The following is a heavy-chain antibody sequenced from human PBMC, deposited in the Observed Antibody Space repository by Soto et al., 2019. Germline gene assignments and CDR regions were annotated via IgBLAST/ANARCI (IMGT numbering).Heavy chain of an antibody. D-gene: IGHD1-1*01. V-gene: IGHV3-23*01. Sequence: EVQLLESGGGLVQPGGSLRLSCAASGFTFSSYAMSWVRQAPGKGLEWVSAISGSGGSTYYADSLKGRFTISRANSQNTLYLQMNSPRAEDTAVYYCAKDWTRGRPLYYFDYWGQGTLVTVSS. CDR2: ISGSGGST. CDR3: AKDWTRGRPLYYFDY. CDR1: GFTFSSYA. J-gene: IGHJ4*02.